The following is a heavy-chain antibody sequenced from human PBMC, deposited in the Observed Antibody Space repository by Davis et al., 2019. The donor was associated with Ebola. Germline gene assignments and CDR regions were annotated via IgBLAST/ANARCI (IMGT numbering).Heavy chain of an antibody. CDR2: TSGSSGST. D-gene: IGHD6-19*01. V-gene: IGHV3-23*01. CDR3: AKKWGSSGWYAFDY. J-gene: IGHJ4*02. Sequence: SCAASGFTFSSYAMSWVRQAPGKGLEWVSTTSGSSGSTYYAGSVKGRFTISRDNSKNTLYLQMNSLRAEDTAVYYCAKKWGSSGWYAFDYWGQGTLVTVSS. CDR1: GFTFSSYA.